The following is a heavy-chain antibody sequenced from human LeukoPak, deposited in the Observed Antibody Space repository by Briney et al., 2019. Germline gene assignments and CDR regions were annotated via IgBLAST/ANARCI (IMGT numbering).Heavy chain of an antibody. CDR2: INHSGST. CDR1: GGSFSGYY. V-gene: IGHV4-34*01. Sequence: SETLSLTCAVYGGSFSGYYWSWIRQPPGKGLEWIGEINHSGSTYYNPSLKSRVTISVDTSKNQFSLKLSSVTAADTAVYYRARNLVAPDLNWFDPWGQGTLVTVSS. D-gene: IGHD5-12*01. J-gene: IGHJ5*02. CDR3: ARNLVAPDLNWFDP.